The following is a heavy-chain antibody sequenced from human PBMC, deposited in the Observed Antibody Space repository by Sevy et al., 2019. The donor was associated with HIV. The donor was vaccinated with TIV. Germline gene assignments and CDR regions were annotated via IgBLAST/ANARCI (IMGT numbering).Heavy chain of an antibody. J-gene: IGHJ6*02. Sequence: GGSLRLSCAASGFTFSSHWMSWVRQAPGKGLVWVSHINSNGTTTNYADSVKGRFAISRDNTKNTIYLQMNSLRAEDTSVYYCARGQLLQFLEWPSYGLDVWGQGTTVTVSS. CDR2: INSNGTTT. D-gene: IGHD3-3*01. V-gene: IGHV3-74*01. CDR1: GFTFSSHW. CDR3: ARGQLLQFLEWPSYGLDV.